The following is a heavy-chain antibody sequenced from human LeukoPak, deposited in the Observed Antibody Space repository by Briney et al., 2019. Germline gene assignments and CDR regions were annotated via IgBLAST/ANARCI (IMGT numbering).Heavy chain of an antibody. D-gene: IGHD4-17*01. Sequence: SETLSLTCTVSGGSISSSSYYWGWIRQPPGKGLEWIGSIYYSGSTYYNPSLKSRVTISVDTSKNQFSLKLSSVTAADTAVYYCARWDYGDTGGFDYWGQGTLVTVSS. CDR2: IYYSGST. J-gene: IGHJ4*02. V-gene: IGHV4-39*07. CDR3: ARWDYGDTGGFDY. CDR1: GGSISSSSYY.